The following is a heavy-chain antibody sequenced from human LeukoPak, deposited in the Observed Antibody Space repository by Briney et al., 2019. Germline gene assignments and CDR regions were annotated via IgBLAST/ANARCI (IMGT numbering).Heavy chain of an antibody. V-gene: IGHV3-23*01. Sequence: PGASLRLSCAASGFTFSSYAMSWVRQAPGKGLEWVSATSGSGGSTYYADSVKGRFTISRDNSKNTLYLQMNSLRAEDTAVYYCAKASGYSSGWYWFDPWGQGTLVTVSS. CDR3: AKASGYSSGWYWFDP. D-gene: IGHD6-19*01. CDR2: TSGSGGST. CDR1: GFTFSSYA. J-gene: IGHJ5*02.